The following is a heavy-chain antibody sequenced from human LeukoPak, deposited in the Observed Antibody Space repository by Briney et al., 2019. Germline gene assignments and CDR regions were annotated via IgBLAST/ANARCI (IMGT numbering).Heavy chain of an antibody. CDR2: INPNSGGT. V-gene: IGHV1-2*02. CDR1: GYTFTGYY. J-gene: IGHJ5*02. CDR3: ARELQQQLVFGWFDP. Sequence: GASVKVSCKASGYTFTGYYMHWVRQAPGQGLEWMGWINPNSGGTNYAQKFQGRVTMTRDTSISTAYMELSRLRSDDTAVYYCARELQQQLVFGWFDPWGQGTLVTVSS. D-gene: IGHD6-13*01.